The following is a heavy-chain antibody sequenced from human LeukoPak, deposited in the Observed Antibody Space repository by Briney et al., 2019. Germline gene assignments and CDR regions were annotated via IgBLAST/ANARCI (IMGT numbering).Heavy chain of an antibody. J-gene: IGHJ4*02. D-gene: IGHD6-13*01. V-gene: IGHV4-59*12. CDR3: AGAEPRGIIWYPY. CDR1: GGSISSYY. CDR2: IYYSGST. Sequence: SETLSLTCTVSGGSISSYYWSWIRQPPGKGLEWIGYIYYSGSTNYNPSLKSRVTISVDTSKNQFSLKLSSVTAADTAVYYCAGAEPRGIIWYPYWGQGTLVTVSS.